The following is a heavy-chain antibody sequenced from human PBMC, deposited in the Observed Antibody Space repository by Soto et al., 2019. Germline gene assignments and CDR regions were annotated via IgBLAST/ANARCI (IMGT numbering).Heavy chain of an antibody. CDR1: GFTFGSRA. CDR3: AKRGYDSSGYYAGYFDY. D-gene: IGHD3-22*01. J-gene: IGHJ4*02. Sequence: PGGSLRLSCVASGFTFGSRAMSWVRQAPGEGLEWVSTITDTGGDTKYADSVRGRFTISRDNSKNTLYLQMSSLRAEDTAVYYCAKRGYDSSGYYAGYFDYWGQGTLVTVSS. V-gene: IGHV3-23*01. CDR2: ITDTGGDT.